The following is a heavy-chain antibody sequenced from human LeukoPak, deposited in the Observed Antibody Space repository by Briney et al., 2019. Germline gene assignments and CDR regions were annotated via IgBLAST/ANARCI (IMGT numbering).Heavy chain of an antibody. J-gene: IGHJ4*02. CDR3: CSDGSCNF. V-gene: IGHV3-74*01. D-gene: IGHD2-15*01. CDR1: GFTFSSYW. Sequence: AGSMRLSCAASGFTFSSYWMHWVRQAPGKGLEWVSRIKSDGSTTSYADSVKGRFTISRDNAKNTPYLQMNSLRAEDTAVYYCCSDGSCNFWGQGTLVTVSS. CDR2: IKSDGSTT.